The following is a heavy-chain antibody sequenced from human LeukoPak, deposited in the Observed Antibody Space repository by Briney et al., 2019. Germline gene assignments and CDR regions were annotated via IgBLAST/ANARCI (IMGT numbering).Heavy chain of an antibody. D-gene: IGHD3-10*01. V-gene: IGHV4-4*07. CDR2: MSITENT. CDR1: GSSVTDYY. J-gene: IGHJ4*02. CDR3: ARLEGSGAPVY. Sequence: SETLSFTCTVSGSSVTDYYWTWIRQPAGKGLEWIGRMSITENTYYSPSLESRVTISVDGSKNQFSLNLTSLTAADTAVYYCARLEGSGAPVYWGQGIRVTVSS.